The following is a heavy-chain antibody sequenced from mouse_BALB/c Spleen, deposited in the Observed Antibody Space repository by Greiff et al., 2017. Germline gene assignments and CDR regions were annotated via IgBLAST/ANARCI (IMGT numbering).Heavy chain of an antibody. CDR1: GYTFTSYW. CDR3: ARGYYGSSFYFDY. V-gene: IGHV1S81*02. J-gene: IGHJ2*01. D-gene: IGHD1-1*01. CDR2: INPSNGRT. Sequence: VQLQQPGAELVKPGASVKLSCKASGYTFTSYWMHWVKQRPGQGLEWIGEINPSNGRTNYNEKFKSKATLTVDKSSSTAYMQLSSLTSEDSAVYYCARGYYGSSFYFDYWGQGTTRTVSS.